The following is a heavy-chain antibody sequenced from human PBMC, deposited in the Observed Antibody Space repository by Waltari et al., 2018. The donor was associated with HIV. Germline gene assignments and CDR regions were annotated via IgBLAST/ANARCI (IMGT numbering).Heavy chain of an antibody. D-gene: IGHD4-17*01. CDR2: ISYDGSNK. CDR3: AKTGYGDYGRDD. Sequence: QVQLVESGGGVVQPGRSLRPSCDASGFTFSCYGMHWVRQAPGKGLEWVAVISYDGSNKFYTDSVKGRFTISRDNSKNTLYLQMNSLRAEDTAVYYCAKTGYGDYGRDDWGQGTLVTVSS. CDR1: GFTFSCYG. V-gene: IGHV3-30*18. J-gene: IGHJ4*02.